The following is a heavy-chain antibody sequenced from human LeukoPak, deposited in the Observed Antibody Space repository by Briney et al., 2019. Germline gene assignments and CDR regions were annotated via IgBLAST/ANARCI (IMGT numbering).Heavy chain of an antibody. Sequence: PGGSLRLSCAASGFTFSSSWMHWVRQGPGRGLVWVSRISSDGSNTIYADSVRGRFTVYRDNSKNTLSLQMNSLRAEDTGVYYCARDWGGYGPTSHNYWGQGTLVTVSS. J-gene: IGHJ4*02. V-gene: IGHV3-74*01. D-gene: IGHD3-16*01. CDR2: ISSDGSNT. CDR1: GFTFSSSW. CDR3: ARDWGGYGPTSHNY.